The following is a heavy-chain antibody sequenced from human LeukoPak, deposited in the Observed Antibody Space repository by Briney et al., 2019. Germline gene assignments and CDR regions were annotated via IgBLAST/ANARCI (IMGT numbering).Heavy chain of an antibody. Sequence: GGSLRLSCAASGFTFSSYSMNWVRQAPGKGLEWVSSISSSSSYIYYADSVKGRFTISRDNAKNSLYLQMNSLRAEDTAVYYCARDWAEIAARQGYGMDVWGQGTTVTVSS. V-gene: IGHV3-21*01. J-gene: IGHJ6*02. CDR1: GFTFSSYS. D-gene: IGHD6-6*01. CDR2: ISSSSSYI. CDR3: ARDWAEIAARQGYGMDV.